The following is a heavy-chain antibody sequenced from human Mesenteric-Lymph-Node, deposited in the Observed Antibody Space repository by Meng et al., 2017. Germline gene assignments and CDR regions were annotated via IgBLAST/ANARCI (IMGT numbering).Heavy chain of an antibody. V-gene: IGHV4-34*01. CDR2: INHSGST. D-gene: IGHD6-13*01. CDR3: ARGGGNSWYIDY. Sequence: QLQLQQWGAGLLKPSETLSLTCAVHGGSFSGYYWSWIRQPPGKGLEWIGEINHSGSTNYNPSLKSRVTISVETSKNQFSLKLSSVTAADTAVYYCARGGGNSWYIDYWGQGTLVTVSS. J-gene: IGHJ4*02. CDR1: GGSFSGYY.